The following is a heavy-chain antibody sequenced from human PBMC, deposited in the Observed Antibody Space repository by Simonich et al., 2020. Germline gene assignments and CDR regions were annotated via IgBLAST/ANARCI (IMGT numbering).Heavy chain of an antibody. D-gene: IGHD6-13*01. Sequence: QVQLQESGSGLVKPSETLSLTCAVSGYSISSGYYWGWIRQPPGKGLEWIGSIYHSGSTYYNPSLKSRVTISVDTSKNQFSLKLSSVTAADTAVYYCARVGYSNYYYYGMDVWGQGTTVTVSS. V-gene: IGHV4-38-2*01. CDR3: ARVGYSNYYYYGMDV. CDR1: GYSISSGYY. CDR2: IYHSGST. J-gene: IGHJ6*02.